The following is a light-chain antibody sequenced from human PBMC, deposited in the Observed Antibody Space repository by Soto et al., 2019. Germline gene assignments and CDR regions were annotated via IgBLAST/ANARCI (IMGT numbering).Light chain of an antibody. CDR2: EVS. J-gene: IGLJ3*02. CDR1: SGDVGGYNY. Sequence: QSALTQPASVSGSPGQSITISCTGTSGDVGGYNYVSWYQQHPGKAPKLMIYEVSNRPSGISNRFSGSKSGNTASLTISGLQAEDEADYYCSSYTGSSALTFGGGTKVTVL. CDR3: SSYTGSSALT. V-gene: IGLV2-14*01.